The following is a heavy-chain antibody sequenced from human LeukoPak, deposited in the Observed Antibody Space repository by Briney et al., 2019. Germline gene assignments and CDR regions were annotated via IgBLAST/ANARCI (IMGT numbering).Heavy chain of an antibody. CDR1: GGSISIGDYY. CDR3: ARAAQNWNNAPYFDF. D-gene: IGHD1-1*01. V-gene: IGHV4-31*03. CDR2: IYYSGTT. J-gene: IGHJ4*02. Sequence: SETLSLTCTVSGGSISIGDYYWSWIRQHPGKGLEWIGYIYYSGTTYYNPSLKSRLTISVDTSKNQFSLKLTSVTAADTAVYYCARAAQNWNNAPYFDFWGQGSLVTVSS.